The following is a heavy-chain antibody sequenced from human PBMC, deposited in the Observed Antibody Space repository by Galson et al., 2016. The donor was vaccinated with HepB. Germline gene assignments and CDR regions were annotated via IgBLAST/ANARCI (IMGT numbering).Heavy chain of an antibody. V-gene: IGHV1-2*04. J-gene: IGHJ4*02. Sequence: SVKVSCKASGYTFPAYYLHWVRQAPGQGPEWMGWINPNSGVTNFAQKFRGWVTMTRDTPLSTAYMELSRLTFDDTAVYYCARGGGLGYCTNGVCELGDYWGQGTLVTVSS. D-gene: IGHD2-8*01. CDR3: ARGGGLGYCTNGVCELGDY. CDR2: INPNSGVT. CDR1: GYTFPAYY.